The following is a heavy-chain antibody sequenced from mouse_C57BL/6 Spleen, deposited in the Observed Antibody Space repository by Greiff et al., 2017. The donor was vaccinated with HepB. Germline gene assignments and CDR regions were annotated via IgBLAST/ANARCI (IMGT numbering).Heavy chain of an antibody. D-gene: IGHD4-1*01. J-gene: IGHJ2*01. V-gene: IGHV1-55*01. CDR3: ARRGTGTGYFDY. CDR2: IYPGSGST. CDR1: GYTFTSYW. Sequence: QVQLQQPGAELVKPGASVKMSCKASGYTFTSYWITWVKQRPGQGLEWIGDIYPGSGSTNYNEKFKSKATLTVDTSSSTAYMQLSSLTSKDSAVYYCARRGTGTGYFDYWGQGTTLTVSS.